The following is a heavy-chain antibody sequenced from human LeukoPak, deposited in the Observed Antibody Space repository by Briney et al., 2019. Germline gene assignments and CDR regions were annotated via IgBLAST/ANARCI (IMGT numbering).Heavy chain of an antibody. CDR3: AREVPRITIFGVVSYYYYMDV. Sequence: ASVTVSCKASGCTFSSYGIGLERQAPGQGHEWMGVIIPIFGRANYAQKFPGRVTITTSEATTTAYMDLSSQRLEDAAVDDCAREVPRITIFGVVSYYYYMDVWGKGTTVTVSS. CDR2: IIPIFGRA. J-gene: IGHJ6*03. V-gene: IGHV1-69*05. CDR1: GCTFSSYG. D-gene: IGHD3-3*01.